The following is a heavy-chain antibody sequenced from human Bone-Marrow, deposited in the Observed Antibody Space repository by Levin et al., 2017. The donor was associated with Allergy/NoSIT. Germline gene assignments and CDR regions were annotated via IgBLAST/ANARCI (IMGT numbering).Heavy chain of an antibody. D-gene: IGHD2-15*01. Sequence: GASVKVSCAASGFTFSSFWMHWVRQAPGKGLVWVSRIDTGGSRTDYADSVKGRFTISRDNAKDTLYLQMNSLGAEDTAIYYCARDVAGRSGFWGQGTLVTVSS. CDR1: GFTFSSFW. CDR2: IDTGGSRT. CDR3: ARDVAGRSGF. J-gene: IGHJ4*02. V-gene: IGHV3-74*01.